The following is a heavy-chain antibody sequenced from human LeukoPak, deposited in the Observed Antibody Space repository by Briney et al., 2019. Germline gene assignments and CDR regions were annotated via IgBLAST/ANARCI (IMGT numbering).Heavy chain of an antibody. D-gene: IGHD3-10*01. CDR1: GFTFSSYA. Sequence: GGSLRLSCAASGFTFSSYAMSWVRQAPGKGLEWVSAISGSGGSTYYADSVKGRFTISRDNSKNTLYLQMNSLRAEDAAVYYCAKGRLLLWFGETTKGGNWFDPWGQGTLVTVSS. V-gene: IGHV3-23*01. CDR3: AKGRLLLWFGETTKGGNWFDP. CDR2: ISGSGGST. J-gene: IGHJ5*02.